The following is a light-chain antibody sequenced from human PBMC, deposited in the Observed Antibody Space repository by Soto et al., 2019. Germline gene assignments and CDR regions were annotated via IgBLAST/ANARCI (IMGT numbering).Light chain of an antibody. V-gene: IGLV1-51*01. CDR2: DIN. J-gene: IGLJ2*01. CDR1: SSNIGKNF. CDR3: GSWDSSLYAVV. Sequence: QSALTQPPSVSAAPGQKVTISCSGSSSNIGKNFVSWYQQLPGTAPKLVVYDINKRPSGIPDRFSVSKSGTSATLAITGLQTGDEADYYCGSWDSSLYAVVFGGGTKLTVL.